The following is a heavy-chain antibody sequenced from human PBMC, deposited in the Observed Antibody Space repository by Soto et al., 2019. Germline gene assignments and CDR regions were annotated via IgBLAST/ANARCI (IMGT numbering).Heavy chain of an antibody. J-gene: IGHJ5*02. D-gene: IGHD2-2*01. Sequence: LETLSLTCTVSGGSIRGYYWSWIRQPPGMGLEWVGYIYYSGTTNYNSSFKSRVSMSVDTSKNQVSLKLNSVTAADTAVYYCARSYNTTCTSCGPWGQGALVTVSS. V-gene: IGHV4-59*01. CDR3: ARSYNTTCTSCGP. CDR1: GGSIRGYY. CDR2: IYYSGTT.